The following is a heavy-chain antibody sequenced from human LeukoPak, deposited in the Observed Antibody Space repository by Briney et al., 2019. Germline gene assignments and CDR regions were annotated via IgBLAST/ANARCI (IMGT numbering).Heavy chain of an antibody. CDR1: GFTFDDYA. D-gene: IGHD6-6*01. CDR2: ISWNSGSI. V-gene: IGHV3-9*01. Sequence: GRSLRLSCAASGFTFDDYAMHWVRQAPGKGLEWVSGISWNSGSIGYADSVKGRFTISRDNAKNSLYLQMNSLRAEDTALYYCAKEGAARPANWFDPWGQGTLVTVSS. CDR3: AKEGAARPANWFDP. J-gene: IGHJ5*02.